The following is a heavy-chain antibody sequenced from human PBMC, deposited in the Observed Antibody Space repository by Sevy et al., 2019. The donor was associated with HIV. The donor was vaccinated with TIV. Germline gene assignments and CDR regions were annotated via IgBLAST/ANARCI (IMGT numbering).Heavy chain of an antibody. CDR3: ASEVGGSVRLERLTSYYGVDV. Sequence: ASVKVSCKASGGPFNTYAITWIRQAPGQGFEWMGGIIPLFGTTNYAQKFQGRVTITADESRTTAYLEVSSLRSEDTAVYYCASEVGGSVRLERLTSYYGVDVWGQGTMVTVSS. D-gene: IGHD1-1*01. CDR1: GGPFNTYA. CDR2: IIPLFGTT. V-gene: IGHV1-69*13. J-gene: IGHJ6*02.